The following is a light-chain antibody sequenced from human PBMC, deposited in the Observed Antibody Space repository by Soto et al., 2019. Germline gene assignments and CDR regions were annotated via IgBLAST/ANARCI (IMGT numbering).Light chain of an antibody. CDR1: QSVSSSY. CDR3: QHYGGSPYT. Sequence: EIVLTQSPGTLSLSPGERATLSCRASQSVSSSYLAWYQQKRGQAPRLLIYGASSRATGIPDRFSGSASGTDFTLTITRREPEDFAVYYCQHYGGSPYTFGQGTKLEIK. CDR2: GAS. V-gene: IGKV3-20*01. J-gene: IGKJ2*01.